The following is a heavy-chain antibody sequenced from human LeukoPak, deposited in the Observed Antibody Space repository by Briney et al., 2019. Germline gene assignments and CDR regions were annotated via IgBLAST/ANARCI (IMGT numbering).Heavy chain of an antibody. V-gene: IGHV3-23*01. D-gene: IGHD3-3*01. CDR1: GFTFNNYA. CDR3: AKKLEWFLSPLDY. CDR2: ISGSGGST. Sequence: GGSLRLSCAASGFTFNNYAMNWVRQAPGKGLEWVSEISGSGGSTYYADSVKGRFTISRDNSKNMLYLEMNSLRAEDTAVYYCAKKLEWFLSPLDYWGQGTLVTVSS. J-gene: IGHJ4*02.